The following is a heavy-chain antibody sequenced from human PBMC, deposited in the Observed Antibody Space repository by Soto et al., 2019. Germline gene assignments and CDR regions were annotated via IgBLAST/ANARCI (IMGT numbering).Heavy chain of an antibody. Sequence: EAQLLESGGGLVQPGGSLRLSCAASGFTFSEYAMSWVRQAPGKGLEWVSVIGGDGGSPNYADSVKGRFTVSRDNSKSTLYLQMDSLRAEDTALYYCAKASINRNGIYDPFDIWGQGTMVTVSS. V-gene: IGHV3-23*01. J-gene: IGHJ3*02. D-gene: IGHD3-3*02. CDR1: GFTFSEYA. CDR3: AKASINRNGIYDPFDI. CDR2: IGGDGGSP.